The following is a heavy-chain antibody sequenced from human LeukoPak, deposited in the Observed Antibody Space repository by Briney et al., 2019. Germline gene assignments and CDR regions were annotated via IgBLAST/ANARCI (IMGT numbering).Heavy chain of an antibody. J-gene: IGHJ5*02. Sequence: SETLSLTCAVYGGSFGGYYWSWIRQPPGKGLEWIGEINHSGSTNYNPSLKSRVTISVDTSKNLFSLKLSSVTAADTAVYYCARLRGYSGGFDPWGQGTLVTVSS. D-gene: IGHD2-15*01. CDR2: INHSGST. CDR1: GGSFGGYY. CDR3: ARLRGYSGGFDP. V-gene: IGHV4-34*01.